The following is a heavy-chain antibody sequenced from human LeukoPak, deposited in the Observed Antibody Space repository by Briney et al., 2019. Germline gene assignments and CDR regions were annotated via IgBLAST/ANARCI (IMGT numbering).Heavy chain of an antibody. Sequence: GASVKVSCKASGYTFTGYYMHWVRQAPGQGLEWMGWINPNSGGTNYAQKFQGRVTMTRDTSISTAYMELNSLKTEDTAVYYCTRDMFYGDYGLRRLNDYWGQGTLVTVSS. CDR2: INPNSGGT. CDR1: GYTFTGYY. D-gene: IGHD4-17*01. J-gene: IGHJ4*02. CDR3: TRDMFYGDYGLRRLNDY. V-gene: IGHV1-2*02.